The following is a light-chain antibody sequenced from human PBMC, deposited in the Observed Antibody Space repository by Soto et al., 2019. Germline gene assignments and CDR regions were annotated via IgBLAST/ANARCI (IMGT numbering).Light chain of an antibody. V-gene: IGKV1-39*01. CDR1: QSSSSH. Sequence: DIQMTQSPSSLSASIGDRITITCRASQSSSSHLYGLQQKPGQATKLLIYDASSLQSGVPSRFSASGSGTVFTVTISSLQPVDIEINYCQHNHNNMITFVQGTRLEIK. J-gene: IGKJ5*01. CDR2: DAS. CDR3: QHNHNNMIT.